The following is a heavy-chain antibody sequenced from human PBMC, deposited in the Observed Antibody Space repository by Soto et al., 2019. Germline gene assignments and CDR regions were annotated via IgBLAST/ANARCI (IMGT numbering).Heavy chain of an antibody. Sequence: GGSLRLSCAASGFTFISYSMNWVLQAPWKGLEWVSSISSSSSYIYYADSVKGRFTISRDNAKNSLYLQMNSLRAEDTAVYYCARDKDSSGWYFGLDYWGQGTLVTVS. D-gene: IGHD6-19*01. V-gene: IGHV3-21*01. J-gene: IGHJ4*02. CDR2: ISSSSSYI. CDR3: ARDKDSSGWYFGLDY. CDR1: GFTFISYS.